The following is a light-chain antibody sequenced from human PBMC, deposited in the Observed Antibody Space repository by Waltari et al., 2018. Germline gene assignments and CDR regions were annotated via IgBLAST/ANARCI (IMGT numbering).Light chain of an antibody. CDR1: QSVTSD. CDR3: QQYNNWSYT. CDR2: GAS. V-gene: IGKV3-15*01. J-gene: IGKJ2*01. Sequence: EIVMTQSPATLSVSPGERATLSCRASQSVTSDLAWYQQKPGQAPRLLIYGASSRATGIPARFSGSGSGTEFTLTISSLQSEDFAVYYCQQYNNWSYTFGQGTKLEFK.